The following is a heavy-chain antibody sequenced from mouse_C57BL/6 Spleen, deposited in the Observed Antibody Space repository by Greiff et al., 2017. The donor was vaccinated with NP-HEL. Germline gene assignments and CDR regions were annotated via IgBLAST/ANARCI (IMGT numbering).Heavy chain of an antibody. CDR3: ARRVGRYFDV. CDR1: GYTFTSYW. V-gene: IGHV1-69*01. J-gene: IGHJ1*03. CDR2: IDPSDSYT. Sequence: QVQLQQPGAELVMPGASVKLSCKASGYTFTSYWMHWVKQRPGQGLEWIGEIDPSDSYTNYNQKFKGKSTLTVDKSSSTAYMQLSSLTSEDSAVYYCARRVGRYFDVWGTGTTVTVSS. D-gene: IGHD4-1*01.